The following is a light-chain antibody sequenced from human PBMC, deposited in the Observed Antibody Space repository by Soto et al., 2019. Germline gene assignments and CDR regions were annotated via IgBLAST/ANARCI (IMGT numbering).Light chain of an antibody. CDR1: QSISSY. CDR2: AAS. V-gene: IGKV1-39*01. CDR3: QQYNSYSPWT. Sequence: DIQMTQSPSSLSASVGDRVTITCRASQSISSYLNWYQQKPGKAPKLLIYAASSLQSGVPSRFSGSGSGTDFTLTISSLQPEDFAIYYCQQYNSYSPWTFGQGTKVDIK. J-gene: IGKJ1*01.